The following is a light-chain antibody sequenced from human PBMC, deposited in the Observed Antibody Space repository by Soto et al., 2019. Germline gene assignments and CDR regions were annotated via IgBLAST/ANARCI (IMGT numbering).Light chain of an antibody. V-gene: IGLV2-14*01. Sequence: QSALTQPASVSGSPGQSITISCTGTSRDVGGYVSWYQQHPGKAPKLMIYEVSNRPSGVSNRFSGSKSGNTASLTISGLQAEHEADYYCRSYTSSNAVVFGGGTKLTVL. CDR2: EVS. CDR1: SRDVGGY. J-gene: IGLJ2*01. CDR3: RSYTSSNAVV.